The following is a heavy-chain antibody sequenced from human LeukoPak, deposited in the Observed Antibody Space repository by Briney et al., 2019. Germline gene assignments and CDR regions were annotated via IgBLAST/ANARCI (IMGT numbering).Heavy chain of an antibody. J-gene: IGHJ4*02. CDR1: GGTFSSYA. D-gene: IGHD6-13*01. V-gene: IGHV1-69*04. CDR3: AHDGIAAAGTNGGY. Sequence: SVKVSCKASGGTFSSYAISWVRQAPGQGLEWMGRIMPIFGIANYAQKFQGRVTITADKSTSTAYMELSSLRSEDTAVYYCAHDGIAAAGTNGGYWGQGTLVTVSS. CDR2: IMPIFGIA.